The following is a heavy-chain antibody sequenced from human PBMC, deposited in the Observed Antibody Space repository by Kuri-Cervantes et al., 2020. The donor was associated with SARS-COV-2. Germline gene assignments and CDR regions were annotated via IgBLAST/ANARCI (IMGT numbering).Heavy chain of an antibody. CDR1: GGSISSYY. J-gene: IGHJ6*03. V-gene: IGHV4-39*01. D-gene: IGHD1-26*01. CDR2: IYYSGST. Sequence: SETLSLTCTVSGGSISSYYWGWIRQPPGKGLEWIGSIYYSGSTYYNPSLKSRVTISVDTSKNQFSLKLSSVTAADTAVYYCASLVGATGYYYYMDVWGKGTTVTVSS. CDR3: ASLVGATGYYYYMDV.